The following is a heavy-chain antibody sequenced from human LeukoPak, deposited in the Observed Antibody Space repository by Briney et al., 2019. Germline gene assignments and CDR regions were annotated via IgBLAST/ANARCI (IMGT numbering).Heavy chain of an antibody. Sequence: SETLSLTCTVSGGSISSSSYYWGWIRQPPGKGLEWIGSIYYSGSTYYNPSLKSRVTISVDTSKNQFSLKLSSVTAADTAVYYCARVQKVYYYYMDVWGKGTTVTVSS. V-gene: IGHV4-39*07. CDR2: IYYSGST. CDR3: ARVQKVYYYYMDV. CDR1: GGSISSSSYY. J-gene: IGHJ6*03.